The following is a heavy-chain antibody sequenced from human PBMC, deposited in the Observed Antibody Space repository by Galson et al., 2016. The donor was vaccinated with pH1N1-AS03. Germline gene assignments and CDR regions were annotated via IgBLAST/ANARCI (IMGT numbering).Heavy chain of an antibody. D-gene: IGHD6-13*01. CDR2: ISGSGGHT. CDR3: VKDGVERAAAGFAYFDY. J-gene: IGHJ4*02. V-gene: IGHV3-23*01. CDR1: GLTFSGYA. Sequence: SLRLSCAASGLTFSGYAMNWVRQAPGEGLEWVSTISGSGGHTYYAGSVSGRFTISRDYSKNTLYLQMNSLRAEDTAVYYCVKDGVERAAAGFAYFDYWGQGTLVTVSS.